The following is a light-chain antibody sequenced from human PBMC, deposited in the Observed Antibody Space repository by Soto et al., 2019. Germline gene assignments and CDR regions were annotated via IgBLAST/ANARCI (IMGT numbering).Light chain of an antibody. V-gene: IGKV1-39*01. J-gene: IGKJ5*01. CDR3: QQSYSTLSIT. CDR1: QSISSY. Sequence: DIRMTQSPSSLSASVGDRLTIICRASQSISSYLNWYQQKPGKAPKLLIYAASSLQSGVPARFSGSGSGTDFTLTISSLQPEDFATYYCQQSYSTLSITFGQGTRLEIK. CDR2: AAS.